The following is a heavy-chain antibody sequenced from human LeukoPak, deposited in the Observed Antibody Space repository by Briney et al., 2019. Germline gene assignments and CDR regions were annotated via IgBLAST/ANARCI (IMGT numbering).Heavy chain of an antibody. CDR2: IYHSGST. V-gene: IGHV4-4*02. J-gene: IGHJ4*02. CDR3: AIDVGKHLDY. D-gene: IGHD7-27*01. CDR1: GGSISSSNW. Sequence: PSETLCLTCAVSGGSISSSNWWSWVRQPPGKGLEWIGEIYHSGSTNYNPSLKSRVTISVDTSKNQFSLKLSSVTAADTAVYYCAIDVGKHLDYWGRGTLVTVSS.